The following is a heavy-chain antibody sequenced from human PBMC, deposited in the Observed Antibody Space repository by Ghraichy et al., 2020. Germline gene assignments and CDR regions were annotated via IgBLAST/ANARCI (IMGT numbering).Heavy chain of an antibody. CDR3: ARETHSSSWYPMGGFDY. D-gene: IGHD6-13*01. Sequence: SETLSLTCTVSGGSISSYYWSWIRQPPGKGLEWIGYIYYSGSTNYNPSLKSRVTISVDTSKNQFSLKLSSVTAADTAVYYCARETHSSSWYPMGGFDYWGQGTLVTVSS. CDR1: GGSISSYY. CDR2: IYYSGST. J-gene: IGHJ4*02. V-gene: IGHV4-59*01.